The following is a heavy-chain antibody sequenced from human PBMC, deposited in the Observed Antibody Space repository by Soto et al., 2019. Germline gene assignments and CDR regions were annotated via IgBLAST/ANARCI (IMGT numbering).Heavy chain of an antibody. D-gene: IGHD1-26*01. J-gene: IGHJ5*02. Sequence: PSETLSLTCFVSGGSISSYYWSWIRQPPGKGLEWIGYIYYSGSTNYNPSLKSRVTISVDTSKNQFSLKLSSVTAADTAVYYCARFWELLDWFDPWGKGTLVTVSX. CDR2: IYYSGST. CDR1: GGSISSYY. CDR3: ARFWELLDWFDP. V-gene: IGHV4-59*01.